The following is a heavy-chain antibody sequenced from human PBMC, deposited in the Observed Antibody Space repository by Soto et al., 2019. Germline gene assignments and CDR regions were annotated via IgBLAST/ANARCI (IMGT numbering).Heavy chain of an antibody. Sequence: GGSLRLSCAASGFTVSSNYMSWVRQAPGKGLEWVSVIYSGGSTYYADSVKGRFTISRHNSKNTLYLQMNSLRAEDTAVYYCAREGLVTMVRGVITGAFDIWGQGTMVTVS. CDR2: IYSGGST. J-gene: IGHJ3*02. CDR1: GFTVSSNY. V-gene: IGHV3-53*04. CDR3: AREGLVTMVRGVITGAFDI. D-gene: IGHD3-10*01.